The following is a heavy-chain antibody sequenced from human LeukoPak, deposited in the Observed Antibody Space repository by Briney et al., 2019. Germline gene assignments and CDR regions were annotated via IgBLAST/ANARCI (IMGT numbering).Heavy chain of an antibody. CDR3: AKYVSAKGPPYALDV. J-gene: IGHJ6*02. Sequence: GGSLILSCAASEFTFSSYAMQWVRQAPGKGLEWVSGISASGGSTRYADSVKGRFTISRDNSKNTLYLQMNSLRAEDTAVYYCAKYVSAKGPPYALDVWGQGTTVTVSS. CDR2: ISASGGST. CDR1: EFTFSSYA. V-gene: IGHV3-23*01. D-gene: IGHD2/OR15-2a*01.